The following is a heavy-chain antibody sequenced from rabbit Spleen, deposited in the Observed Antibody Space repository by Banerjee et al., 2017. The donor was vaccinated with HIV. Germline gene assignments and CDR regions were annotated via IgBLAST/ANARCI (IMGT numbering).Heavy chain of an antibody. CDR1: GFDFSGDYW. CDR2: ISTSSGNI. V-gene: IGHV1S40*01. CDR3: ARDTSTSFSTYGMDL. J-gene: IGHJ6*01. D-gene: IGHD1-1*01. Sequence: QSLEESGGDLVKPGASLTLTCTGSGFDFSGDYWMCWVRQAPGKGLEWIGCISTSSGNIHYATWAKGRFTISKTSSTTVTLQMTSLTAADTATYFCARDTSTSFSTYGMDLWGPGTLVTVS.